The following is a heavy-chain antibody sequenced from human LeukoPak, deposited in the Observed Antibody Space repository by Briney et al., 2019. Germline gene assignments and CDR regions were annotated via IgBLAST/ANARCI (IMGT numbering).Heavy chain of an antibody. J-gene: IGHJ6*03. CDR3: ARGRRRFGTRSAYYMDV. V-gene: IGHV1-69*05. Sequence: SVKVSCKASGGTFSSYAISWVRQAPGQGLEWIGGIIPIFGTANYAQRFQGRVTITRNTSISTAYMELSSLRSEDTAVYYCARGRRRFGTRSAYYMDVWGKGTTVTVSS. CDR2: IIPIFGTA. D-gene: IGHD3-10*01. CDR1: GGTFSSYA.